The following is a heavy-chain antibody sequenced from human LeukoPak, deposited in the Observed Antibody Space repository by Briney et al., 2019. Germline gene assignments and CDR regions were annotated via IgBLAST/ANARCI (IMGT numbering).Heavy chain of an antibody. J-gene: IGHJ4*02. V-gene: IGHV1-2*02. D-gene: IGHD2-2*01. CDR1: GYTFTGYY. CDR2: INPNSGGT. Sequence: ASVKVSCKXSGYTFTGYYMHWVRQAPGQGLEWMGWINPNSGGTNYAQKFQGRVTMTRDTSISTAYMELSRLRSDDTAVYYCARDGFYCSSTSCYFDYWGQGTLVTVSS. CDR3: ARDGFYCSSTSCYFDY.